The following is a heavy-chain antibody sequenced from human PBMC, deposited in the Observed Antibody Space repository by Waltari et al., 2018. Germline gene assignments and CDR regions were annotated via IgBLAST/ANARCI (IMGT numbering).Heavy chain of an antibody. CDR2: ISDSGAT. CDR3: ATYIGASIGTAAFDV. J-gene: IGHJ3*01. CDR1: GGSITSTRPY. D-gene: IGHD5-12*01. Sequence: QLHLQESGPGLVKPSETLSLTCSVSGGSITSTRPYWGWIRQPPGKGPEWTGTISDSGATYNNPSLKSRVTISVDTSKNQYSLKLTSVTAADTAVYYCATYIGASIGTAAFDVWGQGTMVTVSS. V-gene: IGHV4-39*01.